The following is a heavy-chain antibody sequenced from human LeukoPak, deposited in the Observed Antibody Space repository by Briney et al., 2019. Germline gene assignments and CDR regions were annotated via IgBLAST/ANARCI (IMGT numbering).Heavy chain of an antibody. J-gene: IGHJ4*02. D-gene: IGHD3-22*01. Sequence: ASVKVSCKASGYTFTGYYMHWVRQAPGQGLEWMGWINPNSGGTNYAQKFQGRVTMTRDTSISTAYMELSRLRSDDTAVYYCARGRTYCDSSGPVDYWGQGTLVTVSS. CDR3: ARGRTYCDSSGPVDY. CDR2: INPNSGGT. V-gene: IGHV1-2*02. CDR1: GYTFTGYY.